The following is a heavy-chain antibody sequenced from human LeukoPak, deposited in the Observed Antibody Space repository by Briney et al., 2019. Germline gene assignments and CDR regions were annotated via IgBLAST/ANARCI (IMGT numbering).Heavy chain of an antibody. Sequence: GGSLRLSCAASGFTFSSYAMHWVRQAPGKGLEWVAVMSYDGSNKYYADSVKGRFTISRDNSKNTLSLQMNSLRAEDTAVYYCARDYSSSSIPYYYYYYGMDVWGQGTTVTVSS. CDR2: MSYDGSNK. J-gene: IGHJ6*02. CDR3: ARDYSSSSIPYYYYYYGMDV. D-gene: IGHD6-6*01. V-gene: IGHV3-30-3*01. CDR1: GFTFSSYA.